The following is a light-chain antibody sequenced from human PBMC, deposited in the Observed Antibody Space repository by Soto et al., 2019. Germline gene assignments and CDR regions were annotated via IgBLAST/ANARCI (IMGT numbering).Light chain of an antibody. CDR3: ATWHSGPSAGLV. V-gene: IGLV1-51*01. J-gene: IGLJ3*02. CDR1: SSNIGNNY. Sequence: QSVLTQPPSVSVAPGQTVTISCSGSSSNIGNNYVSWYQQLPGTAPKLLIYDNNKRPSGIPDRFSGSKSDTSATLGIAGLQTGDEADYYCATWHSGPSAGLVFGGGTKVTVL. CDR2: DNN.